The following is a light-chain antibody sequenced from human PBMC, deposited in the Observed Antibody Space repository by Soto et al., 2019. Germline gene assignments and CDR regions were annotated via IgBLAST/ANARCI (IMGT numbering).Light chain of an antibody. CDR1: QSISSSY. CDR3: QQYDTSPWT. J-gene: IGKJ1*01. Sequence: IVLPQSAGPLSLSPGERATLSCRASQSISSSYLAWYQQKPGQAPRLLIYGASSRATGIPDRFSGSGSGTDFTLTITRLEPEDFAVYYCQQYDTSPWTFGQGTKVDIK. CDR2: GAS. V-gene: IGKV3-20*01.